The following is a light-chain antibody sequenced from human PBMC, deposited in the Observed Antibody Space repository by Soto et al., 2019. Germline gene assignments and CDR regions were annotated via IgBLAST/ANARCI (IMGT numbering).Light chain of an antibody. CDR2: DVS. J-gene: IGLJ1*01. Sequence: QSALTQPASVSGSPGQSITISCTGTSSDVGGYNYVSWYQHHPGKAPKPIIYDVSNRPSGVSIRFSSSKSDNTASLTISGLQPEDEADYHCSSYTTSNTRQIVFGTGTKVTV. CDR1: SSDVGGYNY. V-gene: IGLV2-14*03. CDR3: SSYTTSNTRQIV.